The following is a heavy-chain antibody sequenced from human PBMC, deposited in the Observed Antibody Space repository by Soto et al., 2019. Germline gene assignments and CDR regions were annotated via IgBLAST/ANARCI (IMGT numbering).Heavy chain of an antibody. J-gene: IGHJ4*02. D-gene: IGHD3-10*01. CDR3: ARDLYYNQVDY. CDR1: GFTFSSYW. Sequence: EVHLVESGGGLVQPGGSLRLSCAASGFTFSSYWMHWVRQAPGKGPVWVSRIDTNGNSATYADSVRGRFTISRDNAKHTLYLQMNSLRVEDTAVYYCARDLYYNQVDYWGQGTLVTVSS. V-gene: IGHV3-74*01. CDR2: IDTNGNSA.